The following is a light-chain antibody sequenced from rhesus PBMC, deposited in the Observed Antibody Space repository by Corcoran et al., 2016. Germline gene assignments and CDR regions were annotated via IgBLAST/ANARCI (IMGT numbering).Light chain of an antibody. Sequence: EIVLTQSPATLSFSPGERATLSCRASQSGSRSLAWYQQKPGQTPRLLMYDASTRATGIPDRFSGSGSGTDFTLTISRLEPEDFGVYYCQQSTNWPWTFGQGTKVEIK. CDR1: QSGSRS. CDR2: DAS. V-gene: IGKV3-42*02. CDR3: QQSTNWPWT. J-gene: IGKJ1*01.